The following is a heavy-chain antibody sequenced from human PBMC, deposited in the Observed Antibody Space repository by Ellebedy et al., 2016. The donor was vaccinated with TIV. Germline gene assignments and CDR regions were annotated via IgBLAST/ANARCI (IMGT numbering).Heavy chain of an antibody. D-gene: IGHD1-20*01. CDR3: ARYNWNSGHY. CDR2: INGDGSTT. Sequence: GGSLRLSCAASGFTFTNYWMHWVRQAPGKGLVWVSRINGDGSTTGYADSVRGRFPISRDNAKNTLYLQMNSLRAEDTAVYYCARYNWNSGHYWGQGTLITVSS. CDR1: GFTFTNYW. J-gene: IGHJ4*01. V-gene: IGHV3-74*01.